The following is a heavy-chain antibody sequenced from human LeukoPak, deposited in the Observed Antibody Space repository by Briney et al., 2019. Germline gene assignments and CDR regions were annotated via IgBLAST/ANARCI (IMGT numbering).Heavy chain of an antibody. D-gene: IGHD4/OR15-4a*01. V-gene: IGHV4-59*12. CDR2: IYSSGST. Sequence: SETLSLTCTVPGGSINIYYWSWIRQPPGKGLEWVGEIYSSGSTNYNPSLKSRVTISVDKSKNQFSLKLNSVTAADTAVYYCARIETPAQVLPDNWGQGTLVTVSS. CDR1: GGSINIYY. CDR3: ARIETPAQVLPDN. J-gene: IGHJ4*02.